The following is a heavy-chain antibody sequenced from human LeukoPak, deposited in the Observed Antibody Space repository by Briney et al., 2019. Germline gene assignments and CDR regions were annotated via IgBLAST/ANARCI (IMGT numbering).Heavy chain of an antibody. J-gene: IGHJ2*01. D-gene: IGHD3-9*01. CDR3: ARSLLRYFDWLPYWYFDL. CDR2: MNPNSGNT. V-gene: IGHV1-8*01. CDR1: GYTFTSYD. Sequence: ASVKVSCKASGYTFTSYDINWVRQATGQGLEWMGWMNPNSGNTGYAQEFQGRVTMTRNTSISTAYMELSSLRSEDTAVYYCARSLLRYFDWLPYWYFDLWGRGTLVTVSS.